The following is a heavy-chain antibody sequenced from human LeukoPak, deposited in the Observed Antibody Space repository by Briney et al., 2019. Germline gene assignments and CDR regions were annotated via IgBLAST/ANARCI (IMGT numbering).Heavy chain of an antibody. CDR1: GVTVSSNY. J-gene: IGHJ4*02. CDR2: IYSGGST. Sequence: GGSLRLSCAASGVTVSSNYMSWVRQAPGKGLEWVSVIYSGGSTYYADSVKGRFTISRDKSKNTLYLQMNSLRAEDTAVYYCAKVVSSSWYRTLPYFDYWGQGTLVTVSS. CDR3: AKVVSSSWYRTLPYFDY. D-gene: IGHD6-13*01. V-gene: IGHV3-53*01.